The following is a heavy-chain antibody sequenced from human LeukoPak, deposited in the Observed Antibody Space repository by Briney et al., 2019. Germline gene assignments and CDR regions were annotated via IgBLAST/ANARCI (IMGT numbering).Heavy chain of an antibody. J-gene: IGHJ4*02. D-gene: IGHD3-16*01. CDR1: GGSISSNY. V-gene: IGHV4-39*01. CDR2: IYYSGST. Sequence: SETLSLTCTVSGGSISSNYWGWIRQPPGKGLEWIGSIYYSGSTYYNPSLKSRVTISVDTSKNQFSLKLSSVTAADTAVYYCARLGGSYGFDYWGQGTLVTVSS. CDR3: ARLGGSYGFDY.